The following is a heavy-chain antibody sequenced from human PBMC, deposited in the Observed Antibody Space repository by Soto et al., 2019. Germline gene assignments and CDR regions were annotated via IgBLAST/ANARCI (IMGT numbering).Heavy chain of an antibody. CDR3: ARGAYYYDSSGYLGIDY. J-gene: IGHJ4*02. Sequence: GGSLRLSCAASGFTFSSYAMHWVRQAPGKGLEWVAVISYDGSNKYYADSVKGRFTISRDNSKNTLYLQMNSLRAEDTAVYYCARGAYYYDSSGYLGIDYWGQGTLVTVSS. CDR2: ISYDGSNK. D-gene: IGHD3-22*01. V-gene: IGHV3-30-3*01. CDR1: GFTFSSYA.